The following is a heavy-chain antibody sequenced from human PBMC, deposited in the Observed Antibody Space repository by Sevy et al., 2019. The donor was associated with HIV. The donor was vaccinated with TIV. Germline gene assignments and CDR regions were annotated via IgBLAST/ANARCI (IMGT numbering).Heavy chain of an antibody. J-gene: IGHJ3*02. CDR1: GGSFSGYY. Sequence: SETLSLTCAVYGGSFSGYYWSWIRRPPGKGLEWIGEINHSGSTNDNPSLKSRVTISVDTSKNQFSLKLSSVTAADTAVYYCARGGGWLRRDAFDIWGQGTMVTVSS. CDR3: ARGGGWLRRDAFDI. CDR2: INHSGST. V-gene: IGHV4-34*01. D-gene: IGHD5-12*01.